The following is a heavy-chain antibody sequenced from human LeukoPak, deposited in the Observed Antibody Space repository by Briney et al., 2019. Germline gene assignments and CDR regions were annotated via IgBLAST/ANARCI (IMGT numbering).Heavy chain of an antibody. V-gene: IGHV4-39*02. CDR1: GGSISSSNYS. CDR3: ARDLGQALKGWFDP. J-gene: IGHJ5*02. Sequence: SETLSLTCTVSGGSISSSNYSWGWLRQPPGKGLVWIGSIYYSGSTYYNPSLKSLVTMSVDTSNNLFSLKLNSVTAADTAVYYCARDLGQALKGWFDPWGQGTLVTASS. CDR2: IYYSGST.